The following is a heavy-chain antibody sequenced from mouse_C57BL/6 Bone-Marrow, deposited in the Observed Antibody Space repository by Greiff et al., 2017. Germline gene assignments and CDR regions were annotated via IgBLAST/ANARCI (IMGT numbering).Heavy chain of an antibody. CDR2: ISYDGSN. CDR1: GYSITSGSY. V-gene: IGHV3-6*01. CDR3: ARGSTGDYYAMDY. D-gene: IGHD4-1*02. J-gene: IGHJ4*01. Sequence: ESGPGLVQPSQSLSLTCSVTGYSITSGSYWNWIRQFPGNKLEWMGYISYDGSNNYNPSLKNRISITRYTSKNQFFLKFNSVTTEDTATYSCARGSTGDYYAMDYWGQGTSVTVSS.